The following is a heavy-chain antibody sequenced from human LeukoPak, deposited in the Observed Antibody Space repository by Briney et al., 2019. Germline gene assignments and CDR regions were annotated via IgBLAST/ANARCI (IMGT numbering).Heavy chain of an antibody. J-gene: IGHJ4*02. Sequence: SETLSLTCTVSRGSLSSYYWTWVRQPPGEGLEWIGHTFYTGNTNYNPSLRSRVTISLDTSKKQFSLELTSVTAADTAVYYCARLVVVAATPAYLFDYWGQGTLVTVSS. D-gene: IGHD2-15*01. V-gene: IGHV4-59*08. CDR1: RGSLSSYY. CDR2: TFYTGNT. CDR3: ARLVVVAATPAYLFDY.